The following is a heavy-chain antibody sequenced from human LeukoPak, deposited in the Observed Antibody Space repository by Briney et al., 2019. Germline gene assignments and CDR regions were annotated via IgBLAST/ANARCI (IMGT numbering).Heavy chain of an antibody. J-gene: IGHJ4*02. CDR3: ARDPRYSSSWYNRGFSGGFDY. CDR1: EYTFTGYY. Sequence: ASVKVSCKASEYTFTGYYMHWVRQAPGQGLEWMGWINPNSGGTNYAQRFQGRVTMTRDTSISTAYMELSRLRSDDTAVYYCARDPRYSSSWYNRGFSGGFDYWGQGTLVTVSS. D-gene: IGHD6-13*01. CDR2: INPNSGGT. V-gene: IGHV1-2*02.